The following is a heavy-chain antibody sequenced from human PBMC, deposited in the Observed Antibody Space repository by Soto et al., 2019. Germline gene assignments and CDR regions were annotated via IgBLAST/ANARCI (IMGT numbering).Heavy chain of an antibody. CDR1: GFNFNDAW. Sequence: GGSLRLSCAASGFNFNDAWINLVRQAPGKEQERVGRIKSKTDGGTADFAAPVKGRFAISRDDSISMVYLQMNSLKTEDTGLYYCTTDSYSSMLVVVFDYWGHGTLVTVSS. V-gene: IGHV3-15*07. D-gene: IGHD3-22*01. J-gene: IGHJ4*01. CDR3: TTDSYSSMLVVVFDY. CDR2: IKSKTDGGTA.